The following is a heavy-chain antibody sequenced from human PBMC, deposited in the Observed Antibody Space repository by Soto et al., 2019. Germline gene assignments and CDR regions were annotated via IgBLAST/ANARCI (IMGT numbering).Heavy chain of an antibody. Sequence: PGGSLRLSCAASGFTFSSYAMSWFRQAPGKGLEWVSAISGSGGSTYYADSVRGRFTISRDNSKNTLYLQMNSLRAEDTAVYYCAKWDCSSTSCYIPNYYYYGMDVWGQGTTVTVSS. CDR1: GFTFSSYA. CDR3: AKWDCSSTSCYIPNYYYYGMDV. D-gene: IGHD2-2*02. J-gene: IGHJ6*02. V-gene: IGHV3-23*01. CDR2: ISGSGGST.